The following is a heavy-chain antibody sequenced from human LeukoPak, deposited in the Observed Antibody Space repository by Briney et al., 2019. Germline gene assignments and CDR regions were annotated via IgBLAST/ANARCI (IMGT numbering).Heavy chain of an antibody. Sequence: SVKVSCKASGGTFSSYAISRVRQAPGQGLGWMGRIIPIFGIANYAQKFQGRVTITADKSTSTAYMELSSLRSEDTAVYYCAREVLAYCGGDCYSPFDYWGQGTLVTVSS. CDR2: IIPIFGIA. D-gene: IGHD2-21*02. J-gene: IGHJ4*02. CDR1: GGTFSSYA. CDR3: AREVLAYCGGDCYSPFDY. V-gene: IGHV1-69*04.